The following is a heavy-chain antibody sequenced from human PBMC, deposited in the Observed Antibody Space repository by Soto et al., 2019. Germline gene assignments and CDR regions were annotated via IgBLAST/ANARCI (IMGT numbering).Heavy chain of an antibody. Sequence: EVQLLESGGGLVQPGGSLRLSCAGSGFTFSNYAMSWLRQAPGMGLAWVSTISGGGGSTYSADSVKGRFTISRDNSKNTLYMQVNSLRAEDTAVDYCAKDVRYCSSTSCYNWGQGTLVTVSA. CDR3: AKDVRYCSSTSCYN. CDR1: GFTFSNYA. D-gene: IGHD2-2*02. J-gene: IGHJ4*02. CDR2: ISGGGGST. V-gene: IGHV3-23*01.